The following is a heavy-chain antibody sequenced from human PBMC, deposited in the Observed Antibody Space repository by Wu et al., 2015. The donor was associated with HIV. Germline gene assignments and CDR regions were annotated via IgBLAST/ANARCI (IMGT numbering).Heavy chain of an antibody. D-gene: IGHD6-19*01. J-gene: IGHJ4*02. CDR3: AREHRADSSGWYRYFDY. Sequence: QVXLVQSGAEVKKPGSSGEVVLQGFWSTSAAMLSAGSRQAPGQGLEWMGRIIPIFGTANYAQKFQGRVTITADESTSTAYMELSSLRSEDTAVYYCAREHRADSSGWYRYFDYWGQGTLVTVSS. CDR2: IIPIFGTA. V-gene: IGHV1-69*15. CDR1: STSAAML.